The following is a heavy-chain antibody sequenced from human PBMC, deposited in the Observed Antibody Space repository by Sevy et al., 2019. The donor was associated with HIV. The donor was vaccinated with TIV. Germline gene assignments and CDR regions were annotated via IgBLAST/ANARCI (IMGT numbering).Heavy chain of an antibody. Sequence: SETLSLTCTVSGGSISSGNYYWSWIRQPAGKGLEWIGRIHASVSTNYKSSLKSRVTMSVDTSKNQFSLRVTSVTSADTAVYYCARLVREGATYPDYWGQGTLVTVSS. CDR3: ARLVREGATYPDY. V-gene: IGHV4-61*02. CDR1: GGSISSGNYY. J-gene: IGHJ4*02. CDR2: IHASVST. D-gene: IGHD1-26*01.